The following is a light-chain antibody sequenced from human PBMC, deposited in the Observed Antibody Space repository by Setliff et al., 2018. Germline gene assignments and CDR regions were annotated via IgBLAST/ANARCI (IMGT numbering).Light chain of an antibody. CDR3: CSYATTYTFVV. Sequence: QSALAQPPSVSGSPGQSVTISCTGTSSHIGDYNSVPWYQQHPGKVPKLMIYDVDKRPSGVPDRFSGSKSGSSASLTISGLQAEDEADYYCCSYATTYTFVVFGGGTKVTVL. V-gene: IGLV2-11*01. J-gene: IGLJ2*01. CDR2: DVD. CDR1: SSHIGDYNS.